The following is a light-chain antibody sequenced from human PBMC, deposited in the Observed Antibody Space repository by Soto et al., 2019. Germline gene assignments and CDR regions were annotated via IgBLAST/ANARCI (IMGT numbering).Light chain of an antibody. J-gene: IGLJ1*01. CDR1: TANIGSNT. CDR2: INS. Sequence: SVLTQPPSASGTPGQRVTISCSGSTANIGSNTVNWYQLLPGTAPKLLIYINSKRHSGVPDRFSGSKSGTSASLAISGLQSEDEADYCCAAWDDRLNGYVFGTGTRSPS. V-gene: IGLV1-44*01. CDR3: AAWDDRLNGYV.